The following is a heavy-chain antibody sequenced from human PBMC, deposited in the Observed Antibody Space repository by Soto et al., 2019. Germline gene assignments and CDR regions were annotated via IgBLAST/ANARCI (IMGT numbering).Heavy chain of an antibody. CDR2: IYYSGST. CDR1: GGSISGFY. J-gene: IGHJ1*01. D-gene: IGHD6-13*01. CDR3: ASLSGSNWYHSAEYFQH. V-gene: IGHV4-59*08. Sequence: SETLSLTCSVSGGSISGFYWSWIRQPPGKGLEWIGYIYYSGSTNYNPSLKSRVTISVDTSKNQFSLKLKSVTAADTAVYYCASLSGSNWYHSAEYFQHWGQGSLVTVSS.